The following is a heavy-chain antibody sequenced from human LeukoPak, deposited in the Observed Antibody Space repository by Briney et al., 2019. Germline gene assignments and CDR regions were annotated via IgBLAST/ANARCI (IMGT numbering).Heavy chain of an antibody. J-gene: IGHJ6*02. V-gene: IGHV3-74*01. D-gene: IGHD4-23*01. CDR3: ARVNSPGWYYYYYGMDV. CDR2: MNSDGSST. Sequence: PGGSLRLSCAASGFTFSSYWMHWVRQAPGKGLVWVSRMNSDGSSTSYADSVKGRFTISRDNAKNTLYLQMNSLRAEDTAVYYCARVNSPGWYYYYYGMDVWGQGTTVTVSS. CDR1: GFTFSSYW.